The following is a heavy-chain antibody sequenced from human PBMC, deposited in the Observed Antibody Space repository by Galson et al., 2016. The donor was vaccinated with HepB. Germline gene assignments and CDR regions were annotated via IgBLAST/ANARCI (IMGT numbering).Heavy chain of an antibody. V-gene: IGHV3-7*03. J-gene: IGHJ5*02. Sequence: SLRLSCAASGFSFSRYWMAWVRQAPGKGLEWLGNIKADGTENDYVGSVKGRFTMSRDNAQKSLFLQMTSLRAGDTAVYYCARENFWKLDQWGQGTLVTVSS. D-gene: IGHD3-3*01. CDR3: ARENFWKLDQ. CDR1: GFSFSRYW. CDR2: IKADGTEN.